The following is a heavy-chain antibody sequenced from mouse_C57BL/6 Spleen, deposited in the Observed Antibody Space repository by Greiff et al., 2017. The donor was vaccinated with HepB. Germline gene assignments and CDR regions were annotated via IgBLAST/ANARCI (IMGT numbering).Heavy chain of an antibody. Sequence: EVQRVESGGGLVKPGGSLKLSCAASGFTFSDYGMHWVRQAPEKGLEWVAYISSGSSTIYYADTVKGRFTISRDNAKNTLFLQLTSLRSEDTAMYYCAREDYGSSYRFAYWGQGTLVTVSA. CDR2: ISSGSSTI. V-gene: IGHV5-17*01. D-gene: IGHD1-1*01. CDR3: AREDYGSSYRFAY. J-gene: IGHJ3*01. CDR1: GFTFSDYG.